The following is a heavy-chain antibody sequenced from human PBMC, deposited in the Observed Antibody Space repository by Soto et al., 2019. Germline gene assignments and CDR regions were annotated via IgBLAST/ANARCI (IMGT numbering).Heavy chain of an antibody. J-gene: IGHJ4*02. CDR3: ARSRGYSYGFVDY. D-gene: IGHD5-18*01. CDR1: GGSISSYY. Sequence: SETLSLTCTASGGSISSYYWSWIRQPPGKGLEWIGYIYYSGSTNYNPSLKSRVTISVDTSKNQFSLKLSSVTAADTAVYYCARSRGYSYGFVDYWGQGTLVTVSS. CDR2: IYYSGST. V-gene: IGHV4-59*01.